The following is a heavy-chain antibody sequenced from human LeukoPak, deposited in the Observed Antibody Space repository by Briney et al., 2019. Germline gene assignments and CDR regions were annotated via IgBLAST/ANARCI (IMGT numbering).Heavy chain of an antibody. Sequence: GGSLRLSCAASGFTFDDYAMHWLRQAPGKGLEWVSLISWDGGSTYYADSVKGRFTISRDNSKNSLYLQMNSLRAEDTALYYCAKGFGNALDYWGQGTLVTVSS. CDR2: ISWDGGST. CDR3: AKGFGNALDY. J-gene: IGHJ4*02. CDR1: GFTFDDYA. V-gene: IGHV3-43D*04. D-gene: IGHD4-23*01.